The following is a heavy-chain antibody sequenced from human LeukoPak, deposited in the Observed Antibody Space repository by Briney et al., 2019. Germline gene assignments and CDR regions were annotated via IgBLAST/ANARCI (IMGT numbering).Heavy chain of an antibody. CDR3: ARRLSADLWGDDDAFDI. CDR1: GGSISSSCYY. CDR2: IYYSGST. J-gene: IGHJ3*02. Sequence: SETLSLTCTVSGGSISSSCYYWGWIRQPPGKGLEWIGSIYYSGSTYYNPSLKSRVTISVDTSKNQFSLKLSSVTAADTAVYYCARRLSADLWGDDDAFDIWGQGTMVTVSS. D-gene: IGHD2-21*01. V-gene: IGHV4-39*01.